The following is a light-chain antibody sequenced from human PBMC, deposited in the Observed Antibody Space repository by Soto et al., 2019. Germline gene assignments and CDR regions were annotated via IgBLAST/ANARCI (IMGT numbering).Light chain of an antibody. CDR1: QSISNY. CDR2: SAS. Sequence: DIQMTQSPSSLSASVGDRVTVTCRASQSISNYLNWYQQRPGQAPKLLIYSASNLQSGVPSRFSGRGSGTEFTLTISSLQLEDFATYYCQQSYSSPLGFGQGTRLEIK. J-gene: IGKJ5*01. CDR3: QQSYSSPLG. V-gene: IGKV1-39*01.